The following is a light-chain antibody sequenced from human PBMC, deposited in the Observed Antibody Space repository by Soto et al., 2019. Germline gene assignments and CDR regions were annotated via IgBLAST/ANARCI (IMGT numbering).Light chain of an antibody. CDR1: SSDVGSYNY. CDR3: SSYTSSSTI. J-gene: IGLJ1*01. Sequence: QSALTQPASVSGSPGQSITISCTGTSSDVGSYNYVSWYQQHPGKAPKLMIYEVSDRPSGISSRFSGSKSGNTASLTISGLQTEDEADYYCSSYTSSSTIFGTGTKVPS. V-gene: IGLV2-14*01. CDR2: EVS.